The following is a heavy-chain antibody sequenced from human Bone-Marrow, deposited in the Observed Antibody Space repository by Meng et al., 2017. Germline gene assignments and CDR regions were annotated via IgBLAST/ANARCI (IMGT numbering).Heavy chain of an antibody. J-gene: IGHJ4*02. CDR3: ARDYANKVDY. V-gene: IGHV1-18*01. CDR2: ISAYNGDT. D-gene: IGHD2-2*01. Sequence: QFQLVQSGAEMKKPGASVKVSFKASGYIFSSSGISWVRQAPRQGLEWMGWISAYNGDTKYAPELQGRVSMTTDTSTYTAYMELRSLRSDDTAIYYCARDYANKVDYWGQGTLVTVSS. CDR1: GYIFSSSG.